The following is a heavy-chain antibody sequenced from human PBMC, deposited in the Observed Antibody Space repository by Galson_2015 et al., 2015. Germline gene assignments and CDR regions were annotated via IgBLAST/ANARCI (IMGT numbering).Heavy chain of an antibody. V-gene: IGHV3-21*01. CDR3: ARDGYYDFWSGFFLNWFDP. CDR2: ISSSSSYI. J-gene: IGHJ5*02. CDR1: GFTFSSYS. D-gene: IGHD3-3*01. Sequence: SLRLSCAASGFTFSSYSMNWVRQAPGKGLEWVSSISSSSSYIYYADSVKGRFTISRDNAKNSLYLQMNSLRAEDTAVYYCARDGYYDFWSGFFLNWFDPWGQGTLVTVSS.